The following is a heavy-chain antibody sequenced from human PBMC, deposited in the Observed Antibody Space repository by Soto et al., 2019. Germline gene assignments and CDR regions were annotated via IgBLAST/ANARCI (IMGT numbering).Heavy chain of an antibody. Sequence: QVQLVESGGGVVQPGRSLRLSCAASGFTFSSYAMHWVRQAPGKGLEWVAMISYDGRTQNYADSVKGRFTISRDNSKNTLYLQMNSLRAEDTALYYCAIRSKHGNYGEGLDYWGQGTLVTVSS. J-gene: IGHJ4*02. CDR3: AIRSKHGNYGEGLDY. CDR1: GFTFSSYA. V-gene: IGHV3-30*04. D-gene: IGHD4-17*01. CDR2: ISYDGRTQ.